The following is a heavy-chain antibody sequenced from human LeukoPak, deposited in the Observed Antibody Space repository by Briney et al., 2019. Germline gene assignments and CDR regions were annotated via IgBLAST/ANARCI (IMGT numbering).Heavy chain of an antibody. CDR3: ARLYCSSTSCYPLSPFDY. J-gene: IGHJ4*02. D-gene: IGHD2-2*01. CDR1: GYTFTGYY. CDR2: INPNSGGT. V-gene: IGHV1-2*02. Sequence: RASVKVSCKASGYTFTGYYMHWVRQAPGQGLGWMGWINPNSGGTNYAQKFQGRVTMTRDTSISTAYMELSRLRSDDTAVYYCARLYCSSTSCYPLSPFDYWGQGTLVTVSS.